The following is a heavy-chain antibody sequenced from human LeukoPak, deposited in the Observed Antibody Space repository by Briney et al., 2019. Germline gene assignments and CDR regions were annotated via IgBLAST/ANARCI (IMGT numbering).Heavy chain of an antibody. CDR1: GFSFSGYA. D-gene: IGHD3-22*01. CDR3: AKIGPMMAFDF. CDR2: ISGSGGST. V-gene: IGHV3-23*01. J-gene: IGHJ4*02. Sequence: GSLRLSCAGSGFSFSGYAMSWVRQAPGKGLEWVSAISGSGGSTYYADSVKGRFTISRDNSKNTLFLQMNSLRAEDTAVYHCAKIGPMMAFDFWGQGTLVTVSS.